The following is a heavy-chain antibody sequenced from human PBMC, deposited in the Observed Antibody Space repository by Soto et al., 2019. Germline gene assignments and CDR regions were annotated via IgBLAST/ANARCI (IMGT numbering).Heavy chain of an antibody. CDR2: IIPIFGTA. CDR1: GGTFSSYA. CDR3: AGRHSYYEGSGYSPLRY. D-gene: IGHD3-22*01. J-gene: IGHJ4*02. V-gene: IGHV1-69*01. Sequence: QVQLVQSGAEVKKPGSSVKVSCKASGGTFSSYAISWVRQAPGQGLEWMGGIIPIFGTANYAQKFQGRVTISAGEPTCGAYVGLCGLRSEDTAVYDCAGRHSYYEGSGYSPLRYRGQGTLVAVSS.